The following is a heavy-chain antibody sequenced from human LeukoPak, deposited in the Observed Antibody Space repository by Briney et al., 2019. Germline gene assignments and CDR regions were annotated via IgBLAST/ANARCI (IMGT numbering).Heavy chain of an antibody. CDR1: GGSISSGGYS. Sequence: SETLSLTCAVSGGSISSGGYSWSWIRQPPGKGLEWIGYIYHSGSTYYNPSLKSRVTISVDRSKNQFSLKLRSVTAADTAVYYCARGIKRDVVVVAATRWFDPWGQGTLVTVSS. CDR2: IYHSGST. D-gene: IGHD2-15*01. CDR3: ARGIKRDVVVVAATRWFDP. J-gene: IGHJ5*02. V-gene: IGHV4-30-2*01.